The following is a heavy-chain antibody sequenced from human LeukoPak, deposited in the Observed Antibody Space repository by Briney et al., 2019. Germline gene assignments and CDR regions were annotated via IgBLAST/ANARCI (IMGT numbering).Heavy chain of an antibody. D-gene: IGHD2-2*01. V-gene: IGHV6-1*01. CDR3: ARRLTQYDCFDP. CDR2: TYYRSTWYN. Sequence: SQTLSPTCAISGDSVSSNSVTWNWIRQSPSRGLEWLGRTYYRSTWYNDYAVSVRGRITVNPDTSKDQFSLHLNSVTPEDTAVYYCARRLTQYDCFDPWGQGILVTVSS. CDR1: GDSVSSNSVT. J-gene: IGHJ5*02.